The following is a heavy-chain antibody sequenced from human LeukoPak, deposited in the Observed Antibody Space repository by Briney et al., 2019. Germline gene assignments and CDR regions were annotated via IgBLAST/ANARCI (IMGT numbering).Heavy chain of an antibody. CDR1: GYAFTSYY. Sequence: ASVKVSCKASGYAFTSYYMHWVRQAPGQGLEWMGIISPSGGSTSYAQRFQGRVTMTRDTSTSTVYMELSSLRSEDTAVYYCARDDSGSYYDYWGQGTLVTVSS. J-gene: IGHJ4*02. CDR3: ARDDSGSYYDY. D-gene: IGHD1-26*01. CDR2: ISPSGGST. V-gene: IGHV1-46*01.